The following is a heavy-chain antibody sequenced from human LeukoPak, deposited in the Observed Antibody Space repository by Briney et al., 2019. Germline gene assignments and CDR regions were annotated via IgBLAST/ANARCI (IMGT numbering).Heavy chain of an antibody. CDR2: MNPNSGNT. V-gene: IGHV1-8*01. CDR1: GYTFTSYD. CDR3: ARPRGSTYCSGGSCYAYYYYMDV. Sequence: ASVTVSCKASGYTFTSYDINWVRQAAGQGLEWMGWMNPNSGNTVYAQKFQGRVTMTRNTSISTAYMELSSLRSEDTAVYYCARPRGSTYCSGGSCYAYYYYMDVWGKGTTVTVSS. J-gene: IGHJ6*03. D-gene: IGHD2-15*01.